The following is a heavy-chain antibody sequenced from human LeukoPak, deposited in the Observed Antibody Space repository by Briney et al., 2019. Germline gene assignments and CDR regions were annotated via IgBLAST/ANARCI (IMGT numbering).Heavy chain of an antibody. CDR1: GFTFSNYG. J-gene: IGHJ4*02. CDR3: AKVQYGDYGCFDY. CDR2: ISYDGSNK. V-gene: IGHV3-30*18. Sequence: TGGSLRLSCAASGFTFSNYGMHWVRQAPGKGLEGVAVISYDGSNKYYADSVKGRFTISRDNSKNTLYLQMNSLRAEDTAVYYCAKVQYGDYGCFDYWGQGTLVTVSS. D-gene: IGHD4-17*01.